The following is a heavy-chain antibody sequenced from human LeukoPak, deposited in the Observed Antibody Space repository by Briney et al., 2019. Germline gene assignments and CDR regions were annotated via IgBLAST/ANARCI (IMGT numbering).Heavy chain of an antibody. J-gene: IGHJ4*02. D-gene: IGHD6-13*01. CDR1: GFTFNRYS. Sequence: GGSLRLSCAASGFTFNRYSMNWVRQAPGKGLEWVSSISSSSSYIYYADSVKGRFTISRDNAKKSMYLEMNSLRAEDTAVYYCAREGPHHPYSSSWYVEDFDYWGQGTLVTVSS. CDR3: AREGPHHPYSSSWYVEDFDY. CDR2: ISSSSSYI. V-gene: IGHV3-21*01.